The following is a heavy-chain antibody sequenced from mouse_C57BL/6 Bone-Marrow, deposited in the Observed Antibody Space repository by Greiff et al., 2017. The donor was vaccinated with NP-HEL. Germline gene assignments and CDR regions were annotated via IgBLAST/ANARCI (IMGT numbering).Heavy chain of an antibody. CDR3: ARDRIVPCAY. D-gene: IGHD2-12*01. Sequence: EVKLVESGGGLVKPGGSLKLSCAASGFTFSSYAMSWVRQTPEKRLAWVATISDGGSYTYYPDNVKGRFTISRDTAKNNLYLQMSHLKSEDTAMYYCARDRIVPCAYWGQGTLVTVSA. CDR1: GFTFSSYA. CDR2: ISDGGSYT. V-gene: IGHV5-4*01. J-gene: IGHJ3*01.